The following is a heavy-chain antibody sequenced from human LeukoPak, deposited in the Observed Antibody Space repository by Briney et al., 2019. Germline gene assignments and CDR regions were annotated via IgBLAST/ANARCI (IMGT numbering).Heavy chain of an antibody. J-gene: IGHJ4*02. D-gene: IGHD2-2*01. CDR3: VTLSCASTSCRTQF. Sequence: SGGSLRLSCGASGFPFSNYALSWARQTPERGLEWVSSISGGGEDTYYVDSVKGRFTISRDNSKNTLFLQMNSLTVADTAMYYCVTLSCASTSCRTQFWVQGTLVSVSS. V-gene: IGHV3-23*01. CDR2: ISGGGEDT. CDR1: GFPFSNYA.